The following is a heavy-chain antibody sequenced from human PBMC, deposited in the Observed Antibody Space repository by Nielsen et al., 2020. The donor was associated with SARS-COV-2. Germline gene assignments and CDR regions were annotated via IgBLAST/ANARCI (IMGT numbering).Heavy chain of an antibody. D-gene: IGHD3-9*01. Sequence: SLKISCAASGFTFDDYAMHWVRQAPGKGLEWVSGISWNSGSIGYADSVKGRFTISRDNAKNTLYPQMNSLRAEDTAVYYCARRDYDILTGYPIPYYGMDVWGQGTTVTVSS. CDR1: GFTFDDYA. V-gene: IGHV3-9*01. CDR2: ISWNSGSI. J-gene: IGHJ6*02. CDR3: ARRDYDILTGYPIPYYGMDV.